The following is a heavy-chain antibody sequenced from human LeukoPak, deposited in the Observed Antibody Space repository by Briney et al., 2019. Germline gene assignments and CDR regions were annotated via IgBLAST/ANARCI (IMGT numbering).Heavy chain of an antibody. CDR2: IIPIFGTT. CDR3: ARVRDYGGIGEDY. D-gene: IGHD3-16*01. V-gene: IGHV1-69*05. J-gene: IGHJ4*02. Sequence: GASVKVSCKASGGTFSSYAISWVRQAPGQGLEWMGGIIPIFGTTNYAQKFQDRVTMTTDTSTSTAYMELRSLRSDDTAVYYCARVRDYGGIGEDYWGQGTLVTVSS. CDR1: GGTFSSYA.